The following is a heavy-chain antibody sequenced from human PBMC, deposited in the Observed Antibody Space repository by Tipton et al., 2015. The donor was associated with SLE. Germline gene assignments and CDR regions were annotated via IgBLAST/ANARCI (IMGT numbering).Heavy chain of an antibody. CDR1: GDSLSSGIYY. V-gene: IGHV4-39*07. CDR2: IYYSGST. CDR3: ARVLLTYDSSGYSDY. D-gene: IGHD3-22*01. Sequence: TLSLTCTVSGDSLSSGIYYWGWIRQPPGKGLEWIGNIYYSGSTYYNPSLKSRVTISVDTSKNQFSLKLSSVTAADTAVYYCARVLLTYDSSGYSDYWGQGTLVTVSS. J-gene: IGHJ4*02.